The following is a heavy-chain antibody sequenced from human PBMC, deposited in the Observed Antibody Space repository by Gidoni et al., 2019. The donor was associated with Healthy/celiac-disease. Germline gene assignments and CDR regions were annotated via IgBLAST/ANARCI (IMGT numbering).Heavy chain of an antibody. J-gene: IGHJ4*02. CDR1: GCHFRRYT. V-gene: IGHV1-69*02. D-gene: IGHD2-21*02. Sequence: QVQLVQSGAEVKKPGSSVKDSCEASGCHFRRYTITWVRQAPGQGLEWIGRILPILGIANYAQKLPGRVTISADRSTSTAFMELSSLRSEDTAVYYCAARPGDVVLGGYFDYWGQGTLVTVSS. CDR2: ILPILGIA. CDR3: AARPGDVVLGGYFDY.